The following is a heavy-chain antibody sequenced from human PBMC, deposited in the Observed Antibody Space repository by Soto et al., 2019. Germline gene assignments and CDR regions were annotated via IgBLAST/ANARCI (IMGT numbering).Heavy chain of an antibody. CDR2: IYYNERT. D-gene: IGHD3-10*01. CDR3: ARVDGSGTYSLIDL. J-gene: IGHJ5*02. Sequence: SVTLSLTCSVSGGSISNYYWTWIRQPPGKGLEWIGYIYYNERTTYNSSLKSRVTISLDTSKSQLSLNLTSVTAADTAVYYCARVDGSGTYSLIDLWGQGTLVTVSS. V-gene: IGHV4-59*01. CDR1: GGSISNYY.